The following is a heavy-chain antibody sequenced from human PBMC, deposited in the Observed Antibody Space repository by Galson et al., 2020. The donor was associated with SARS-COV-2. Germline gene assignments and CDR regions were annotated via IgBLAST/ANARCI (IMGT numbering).Heavy chain of an antibody. D-gene: IGHD2-2*02. CDR2: INPNSGGT. Sequence: ASVKVSCKASGYTFTGYYMHWVRPAPGQGLEWMGWINPNSGGTNYAQKFQGRVTMTRDTSISTAYMELSRLRSDDTAVYYCARLGYCSSTSCYTHYYYYYAMDVWGQGTTVTVSS. CDR1: GYTFTGYY. V-gene: IGHV1-2*02. CDR3: ARLGYCSSTSCYTHYYYYYAMDV. J-gene: IGHJ6*02.